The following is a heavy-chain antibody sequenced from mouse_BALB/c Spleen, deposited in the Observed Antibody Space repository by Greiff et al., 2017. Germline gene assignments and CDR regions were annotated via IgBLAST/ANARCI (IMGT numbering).Heavy chain of an antibody. Sequence: EVQRVESGGGLVKPGGSLKLSCAASGFTFSSYTMSWVRQTPEKRLEWVATISSGGSYTYYPDSVKGRFTISRDNAKNTLYLQMSSLKSEDTAMYYCTRGGITTRYYFDYWGQGTTLTVSS. CDR2: ISSGGSYT. CDR1: GFTFSSYT. V-gene: IGHV5-6-4*01. D-gene: IGHD2-4*01. J-gene: IGHJ2*01. CDR3: TRGGITTRYYFDY.